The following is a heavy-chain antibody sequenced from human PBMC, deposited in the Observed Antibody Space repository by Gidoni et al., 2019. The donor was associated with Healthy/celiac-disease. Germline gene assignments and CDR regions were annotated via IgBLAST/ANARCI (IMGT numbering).Heavy chain of an antibody. Sequence: EVQLVESGGGLVQPGGSLRLSCAASGFTFSSYWMHWVRQAPGKGLVWVSRINSDGSSTSYADSVKGRFTISRDNAKNTLYLQMNSLRAEDTAVYYCARGVRNGSGVYYFDYWGQGTLVTVSS. J-gene: IGHJ4*02. D-gene: IGHD3-10*01. V-gene: IGHV3-74*01. CDR2: INSDGSST. CDR1: GFTFSSYW. CDR3: ARGVRNGSGVYYFDY.